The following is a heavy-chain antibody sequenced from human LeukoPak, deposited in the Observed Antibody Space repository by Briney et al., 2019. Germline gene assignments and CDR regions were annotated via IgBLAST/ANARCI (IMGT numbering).Heavy chain of an antibody. D-gene: IGHD1-1*01. CDR3: AKGSERYDVDD. J-gene: IGHJ4*02. CDR2: ISSSSSYI. Sequence: GGSLRLSCAASGFTFSSYSMNWVRQAPGKGLEWVSSISSSSSYIYYADSVKGRFTISRDNSRNTLYLQMNSLRADDTAVYYCAKGSERYDVDDWGQGTLVTVYS. V-gene: IGHV3-21*04. CDR1: GFTFSSYS.